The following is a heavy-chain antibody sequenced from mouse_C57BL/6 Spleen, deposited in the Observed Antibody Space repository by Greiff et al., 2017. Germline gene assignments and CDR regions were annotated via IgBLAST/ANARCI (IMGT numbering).Heavy chain of an antibody. CDR3: AREGSYYGSSAYFDV. CDR1: GFTFSDYY. D-gene: IGHD1-1*01. CDR2: INYDGSST. V-gene: IGHV5-16*01. Sequence: EVKLVESEGGLVQPGSSMKLSCTASGFTFSDYYMAWVRQVPEKGLEWVANINYDGSSTYYLDSLKSRFIISRDNAKNILYLQMSSLKSEDTATYYCAREGSYYGSSAYFDVWGTGTTVTVSS. J-gene: IGHJ1*03.